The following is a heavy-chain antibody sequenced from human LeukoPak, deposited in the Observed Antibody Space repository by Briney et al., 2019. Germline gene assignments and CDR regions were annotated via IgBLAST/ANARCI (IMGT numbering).Heavy chain of an antibody. CDR3: AREVDTAMVP. J-gene: IGHJ5*02. CDR2: INPNSGGT. Sequence: ASVKVSCKASGYTFTGYYMHWVRQAPGQGLEWMGWINPNSGGTNYAQKFQGRVTITADKSTSTAYMELSSLRSEDTAVYYCAREVDTAMVPWGQGTLVTVSS. CDR1: GYTFTGYY. V-gene: IGHV1-2*02. D-gene: IGHD5-18*01.